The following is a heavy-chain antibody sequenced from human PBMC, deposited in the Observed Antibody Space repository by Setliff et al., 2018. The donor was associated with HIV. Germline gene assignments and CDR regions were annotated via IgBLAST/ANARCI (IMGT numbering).Heavy chain of an antibody. CDR1: GYSFTSYW. D-gene: IGHD1-1*01. V-gene: IGHV5-51*01. J-gene: IGHJ6*02. Sequence: GESLKISCKGSGYSFTSYWIGWVRQMPGKGLEWMGIIYPGDSDTRYSPSFQGQVTISADKSISTAYLQWSSLKASDTAMYYCARQTVHTTHSLDFGSPNRDYYYGMDVWGQGATVTV. CDR2: IYPGDSDT. CDR3: ARQTVHTTHSLDFGSPNRDYYYGMDV.